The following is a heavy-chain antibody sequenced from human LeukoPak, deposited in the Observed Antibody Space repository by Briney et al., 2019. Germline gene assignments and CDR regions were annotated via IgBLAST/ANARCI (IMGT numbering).Heavy chain of an antibody. D-gene: IGHD3-22*01. CDR3: AKVYDSSGSYGFLDY. CDR1: GFTFSSYA. Sequence: GGSLRLSCAASGFTFSSYAMHWVRQAPGKGLEWVAVISYDGSNKYYADSVKGRFTISRDNSKNTLYLQMNSLRAEDTAVYYCAKVYDSSGSYGFLDYWGQGTLVTVSS. V-gene: IGHV3-30-3*01. CDR2: ISYDGSNK. J-gene: IGHJ4*02.